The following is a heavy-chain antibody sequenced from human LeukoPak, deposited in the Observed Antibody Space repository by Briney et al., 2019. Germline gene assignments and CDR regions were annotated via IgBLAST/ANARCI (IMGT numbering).Heavy chain of an antibody. CDR1: GGTFSSYA. CDR3: ATRIVGATVYYFDY. V-gene: IGHV1-69*04. D-gene: IGHD1-26*01. CDR2: IIPILGIA. J-gene: IGHJ4*02. Sequence: SVKVSCKASGGTFSSYAISWVRQAPGQGLEWMGRIIPILGIANYAQKFQGRVTITADKSTSTAYMELSSLRSEDTAVYYCATRIVGATVYYFDYWGQGTLVTVSS.